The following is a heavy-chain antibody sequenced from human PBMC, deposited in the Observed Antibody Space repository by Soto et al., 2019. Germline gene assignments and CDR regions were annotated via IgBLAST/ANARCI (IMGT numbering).Heavy chain of an antibody. V-gene: IGHV4-34*01. Sequence: NPSETLSLTCAVYGGSFSGYYWSWIRQPPGKGLEWIGEINHSGSTNYNPSLKSRVTISVDTSKNQFSLKLSSVTAADAAVYYCARVIRVFGGYDRGMDVWGQGTTVTVSS. CDR3: ARVIRVFGGYDRGMDV. CDR2: INHSGST. CDR1: GGSFSGYY. D-gene: IGHD5-12*01. J-gene: IGHJ6*02.